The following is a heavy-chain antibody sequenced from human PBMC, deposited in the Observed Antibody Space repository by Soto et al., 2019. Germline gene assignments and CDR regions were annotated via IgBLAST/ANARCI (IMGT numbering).Heavy chain of an antibody. D-gene: IGHD2-21*01. CDR3: THLLSLAHPYSYL. J-gene: IGHJ4*02. CDR1: GITFIYAW. V-gene: IGHV3-15*07. CDR2: IKSQASGGTI. Sequence: GGSLRLSCAASGITFIYAWMDWVRQAPGKRLEWVGRIKSQASGGTIDYAAPVKGRFTISRDDSKNTVYLQMDSLKTEDTAVYYCTHLLSLAHPYSYLWGQGTQVTVSS.